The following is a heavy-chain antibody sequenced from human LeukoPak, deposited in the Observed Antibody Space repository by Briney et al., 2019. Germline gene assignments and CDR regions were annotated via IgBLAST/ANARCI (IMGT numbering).Heavy chain of an antibody. J-gene: IGHJ4*02. V-gene: IGHV3-7*01. CDR1: GFTFSSYW. Sequence: PGGSLRLSCAASGFTFSSYWMSWVRQAPGKRLEWVANIKEDGSETYYVDSVRGRFTISRDNAKNSLYLQMNSLRAEDTAVYYCARAMIVVATYYFDYWGQGTLVTVSS. CDR3: ARAMIVVATYYFDY. CDR2: IKEDGSET. D-gene: IGHD3-22*01.